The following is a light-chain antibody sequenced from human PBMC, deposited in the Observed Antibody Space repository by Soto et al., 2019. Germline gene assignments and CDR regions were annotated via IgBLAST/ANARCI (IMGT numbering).Light chain of an antibody. Sequence: EVVLTQSPATLSSFPGERATLSCRASQTVNSRLAWYQHKPGQAPRLLIYLTSNRATGIPARFSGSGPGTDFTLTISSLEPEDFAVYYCHQRQSWPRTFGQGTKVDIK. V-gene: IGKV3-11*01. CDR1: QTVNSR. J-gene: IGKJ1*01. CDR3: HQRQSWPRT. CDR2: LTS.